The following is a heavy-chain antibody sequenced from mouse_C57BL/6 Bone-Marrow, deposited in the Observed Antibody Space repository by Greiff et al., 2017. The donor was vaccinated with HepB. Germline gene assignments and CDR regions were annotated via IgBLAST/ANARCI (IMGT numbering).Heavy chain of an antibody. J-gene: IGHJ1*03. V-gene: IGHV5-16*01. CDR1: GFTFSDYY. D-gene: IGHD1-1*01. CDR3: ASVDYYGTYWYFDV. CDR2: INYDGSST. Sequence: EVQLVESEGGLVQPGSSMKLSCTASGFTFSDYYMAWVRQVPEKGLEWVANINYDGSSTYYLDSLKSRFIISRDNAKNILYLQMSSLKSEDTATYYCASVDYYGTYWYFDVWGTGTTVTVSS.